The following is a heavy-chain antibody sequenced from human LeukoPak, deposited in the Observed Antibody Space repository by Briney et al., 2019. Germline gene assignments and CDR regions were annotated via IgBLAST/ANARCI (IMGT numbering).Heavy chain of an antibody. V-gene: IGHV3-21*01. Sequence: GGSLRLSCAASGFTFSSYSMNWVRQAPGKGLEWVSSISSSSSYIYYADSVKGRFTISRDNAKNSLYLQMNSLRAEDTAVYYCARGEVGPPIAVAGTLAFDIWGQGTMVTVSS. CDR3: ARGEVGPPIAVAGTLAFDI. CDR2: ISSSSSYI. CDR1: GFTFSSYS. D-gene: IGHD6-19*01. J-gene: IGHJ3*02.